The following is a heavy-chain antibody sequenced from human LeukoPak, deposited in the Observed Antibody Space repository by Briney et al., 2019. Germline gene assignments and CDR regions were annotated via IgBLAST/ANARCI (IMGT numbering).Heavy chain of an antibody. CDR1: GGSISSYY. CDR2: IYYSGST. V-gene: IGHV4-59*12. CDR3: ARRRAYYDILTGYYSWFDP. J-gene: IGHJ5*02. D-gene: IGHD3-9*01. Sequence: SETLSLTCTVSGGSISSYYWSWIRQPPGKGLEWIGYIYYSGSTNYNPSLKSRVTISVDTSKNQFSLKLSSVTAADTAVYYCARRRAYYDILTGYYSWFDPWGQGTLVTVSS.